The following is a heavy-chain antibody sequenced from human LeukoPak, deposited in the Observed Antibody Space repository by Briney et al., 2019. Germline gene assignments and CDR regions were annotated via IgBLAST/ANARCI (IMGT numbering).Heavy chain of an antibody. Sequence: GGSLRLSCAASGFTFSSYAMSWVRQAPVKGLEWVSYISSSSSTIYYADSVKGRFTISRDNAKNSLYLQMNSLRAEDTAVYYCARVLDYGMDVWGQGTTVTVSS. V-gene: IGHV3-48*01. CDR3: ARVLDYGMDV. CDR1: GFTFSSYA. D-gene: IGHD2-15*01. CDR2: ISSSSSTI. J-gene: IGHJ6*02.